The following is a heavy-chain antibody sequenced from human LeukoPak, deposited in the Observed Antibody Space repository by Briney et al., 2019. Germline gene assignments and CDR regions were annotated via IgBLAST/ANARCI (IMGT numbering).Heavy chain of an antibody. V-gene: IGHV1-24*01. D-gene: IGHD3-10*01. CDR2: FDPEDGET. Sequence: GASVKVSCKVSGYTLTDLSMHWVRQAPGKGLEWMGGFDPEDGETIYAQKFQGRVTMTEDTSTDTAYMELSSLRSEDTAVYYCATLNTMADAFDIWGQGTMVTVSS. J-gene: IGHJ3*02. CDR1: GYTLTDLS. CDR3: ATLNTMADAFDI.